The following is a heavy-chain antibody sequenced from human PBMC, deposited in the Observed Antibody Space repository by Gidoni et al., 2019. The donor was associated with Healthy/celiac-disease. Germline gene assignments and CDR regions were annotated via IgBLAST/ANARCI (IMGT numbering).Heavy chain of an antibody. CDR3: ARRIPRLELLGDSYGMDV. V-gene: IGHV5-10-1*03. D-gene: IGHD1-7*01. CDR1: GYSFTSYW. CDR2: IDPSDSYT. J-gene: IGHJ6*02. Sequence: EVQLVQSGAEVKKPGESLRISCKGSGYSFTSYWISWVRQMPGKGLEWMGRIDPSDSYTNYSPSFQGHVTISADKSISTAYLQWSSLKASDTAMYYCARRIPRLELLGDSYGMDVWGQGTTVTVSS.